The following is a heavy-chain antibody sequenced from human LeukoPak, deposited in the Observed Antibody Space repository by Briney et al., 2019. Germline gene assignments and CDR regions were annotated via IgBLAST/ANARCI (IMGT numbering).Heavy chain of an antibody. V-gene: IGHV3-7*04. J-gene: IGHJ4*02. CDR3: ARHSPLWNY. CDR1: GFTFSSYW. D-gene: IGHD1-1*01. Sequence: GGSLRLSCAASGFTFSSYWMTWVRQAPEKGLEWVANIKQDGSETYYVDSVKGRFTISRDNAKNSLCLHMNSLRAEDTALYYCARHSPLWNYWGQGTLVTVSS. CDR2: IKQDGSET.